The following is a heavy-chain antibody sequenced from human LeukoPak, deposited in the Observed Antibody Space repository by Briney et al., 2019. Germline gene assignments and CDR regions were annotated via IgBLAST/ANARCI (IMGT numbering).Heavy chain of an antibody. Sequence: GGSLRLSCAASGFTFSSYGMSWVRQAPGKGPEWVSAISGNGGSTYYADSVKGRFAISRDTSKNTLYLQMNSLRAEDTAVYYCAELGITMIGGVWGKGTTVIISS. J-gene: IGHJ6*04. CDR2: ISGNGGST. D-gene: IGHD3-10*02. CDR3: AELGITMIGGV. CDR1: GFTFSSYG. V-gene: IGHV3-23*01.